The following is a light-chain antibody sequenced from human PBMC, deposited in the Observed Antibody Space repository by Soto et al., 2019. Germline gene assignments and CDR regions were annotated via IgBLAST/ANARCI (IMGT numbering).Light chain of an antibody. CDR2: KAS. Sequence: DIQMTQSPSSVSASVGDTVTITCRASQVISSWLAWYQHKPGRAPQLLIYKASNLQPGVPSRFSGSGSEADYTFTLTIRNLQPEDFATYYCHQASSFPLTFGGGTKVEIK. CDR1: QVISSW. CDR3: HQASSFPLT. V-gene: IGKV1-12*01. J-gene: IGKJ4*01.